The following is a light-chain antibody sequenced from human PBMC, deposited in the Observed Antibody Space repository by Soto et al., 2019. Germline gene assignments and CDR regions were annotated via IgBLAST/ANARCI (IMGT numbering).Light chain of an antibody. CDR1: QSLVSSNGNTF. J-gene: IGKJ1*01. V-gene: IGKV2-30*01. Sequence: DVVMTQSPLSLPVTLGQPASISCRSSQSLVSSNGNTFLIWFQQRPGQSPRRLIYKVSNRDYAVQDRVTGSGSGTDFTLEISRVEAEDVGVYYCMQATHWPWTFGQGTKVEIK. CDR3: MQATHWPWT. CDR2: KVS.